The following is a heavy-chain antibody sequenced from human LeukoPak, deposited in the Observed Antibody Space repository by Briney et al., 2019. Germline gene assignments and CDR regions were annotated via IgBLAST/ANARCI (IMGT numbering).Heavy chain of an antibody. CDR3: EKVHGSSGWYLRFDAFDI. J-gene: IGHJ3*02. V-gene: IGHV3-23*01. CDR1: GFTFSSYA. Sequence: QPGGSLRLSCAASGFTFSSYAMSWVRQAPGKGLEWVSAISGSGGSTYYADSVKGRFTISRDNSKNTLYLQMNSLRAEDTAVYYCEKVHGSSGWYLRFDAFDIWGQGTMVTVSS. CDR2: ISGSGGST. D-gene: IGHD6-19*01.